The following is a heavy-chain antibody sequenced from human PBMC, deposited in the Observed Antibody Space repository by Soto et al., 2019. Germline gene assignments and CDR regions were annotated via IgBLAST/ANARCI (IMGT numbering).Heavy chain of an antibody. CDR1: GFPFSDYS. Sequence: GGSLRLSCAVSGFPFSDYSMNWVRRAPGKGLEWVSYISSPSDLILYADSVKGRFTISRDNAKNSLYLQMNSLRDEDTAVYYCARDRIYAFDTWGLGTMVTVSS. J-gene: IGHJ3*02. V-gene: IGHV3-48*02. CDR2: ISSPSDLI. CDR3: ARDRIYAFDT.